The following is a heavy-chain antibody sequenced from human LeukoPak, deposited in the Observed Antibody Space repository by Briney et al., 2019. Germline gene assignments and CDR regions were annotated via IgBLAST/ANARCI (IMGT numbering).Heavy chain of an antibody. J-gene: IGHJ4*02. Sequence: PGGSLRLSCAASGFTFSSYGMHWVRQAPGKGLEWVAFIRYDGSNKYYADSVKGRFTISRDNSKNTLYLQMNSLRAEDTAVYYCAKGGDGYNWIGVALDWGQGTLVTVSS. CDR3: AKGGDGYNWIGVALD. D-gene: IGHD5-24*01. CDR2: IRYDGSNK. CDR1: GFTFSSYG. V-gene: IGHV3-30*02.